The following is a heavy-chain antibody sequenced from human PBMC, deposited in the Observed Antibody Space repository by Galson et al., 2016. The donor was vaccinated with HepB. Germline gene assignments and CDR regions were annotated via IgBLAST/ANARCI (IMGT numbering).Heavy chain of an antibody. J-gene: IGHJ4*02. CDR1: GASITNTNYY. CDR2: IYYRGSI. D-gene: IGHD6-13*01. Sequence: LSLTCSVSGASITNTNYYWGWIRQPPGKGLEWIGSIYYRGSIYYTPSLKSRVTKSVDTSKNQFSLKLSSVTAADTAVYYCVAGYSSSWTGVDYWGQGTLVTVSS. V-gene: IGHV4-39*01. CDR3: VAGYSSSWTGVDY.